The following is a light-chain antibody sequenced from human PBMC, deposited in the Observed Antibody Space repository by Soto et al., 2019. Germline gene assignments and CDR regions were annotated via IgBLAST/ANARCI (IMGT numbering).Light chain of an antibody. CDR1: QTVGSY. Sequence: EIVLTQSPATLSLSPGERATLSCRASQTVGSYLAWFRQTPGQTPRLLIYDTSIRATGVPARFSGSGSGTDFTLTISSLEAEDFAIYYCQQRSDWPXTFGRGTKV. J-gene: IGKJ1*01. V-gene: IGKV3-11*01. CDR2: DTS. CDR3: QQRSDWPXT.